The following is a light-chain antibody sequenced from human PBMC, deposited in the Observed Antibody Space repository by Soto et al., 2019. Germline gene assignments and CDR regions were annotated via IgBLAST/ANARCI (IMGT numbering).Light chain of an antibody. Sequence: VLTQSPGTLSLSPGERATISCRASQSISSSYFAWYQHKPGQAPRLLIYGASSRATGIPHRFSGSGSGTDFTLTIMRLEPEDCGVYYCQQYGGSPPYTFGQGTRLEIK. J-gene: IGKJ2*01. CDR3: QQYGGSPPYT. CDR1: QSISSSY. CDR2: GAS. V-gene: IGKV3-20*01.